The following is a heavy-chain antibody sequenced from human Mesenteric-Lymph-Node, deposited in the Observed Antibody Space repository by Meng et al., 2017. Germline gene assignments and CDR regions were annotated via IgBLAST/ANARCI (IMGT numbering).Heavy chain of an antibody. CDR1: RGSISSSHW. V-gene: IGHV4-4*02. J-gene: IGHJ4*02. CDR3: ARQSGYFDY. CDR2: IYHSGST. D-gene: IGHD3-10*01. Sequence: GQLRRWGEGLGKPSGTLSLTCAVSRGSISSSHWWTWVRQPPGKGLEWIGEIYHSGSTNYNPSLKSRVTISVDTSKNQFSLRLSSVTATDTAVYYCARQSGYFDYWGQGTLVTVSS.